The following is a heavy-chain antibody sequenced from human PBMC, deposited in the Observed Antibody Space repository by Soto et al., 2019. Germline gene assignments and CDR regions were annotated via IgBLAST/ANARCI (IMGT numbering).Heavy chain of an antibody. CDR2: IIPIFGTA. D-gene: IGHD6-13*01. J-gene: IGHJ4*02. CDR3: ARYSSIINYYFDY. V-gene: IGHV1-69*13. Sequence: SVKVSCKTSGGTFSSYAISWVRQAPGQGLEWMGGIIPIFGTANYAQKFQGRVTITADESTSTAYMELSSLRSEDTAVYYCARYSSIINYYFDYWGQGTLVTVSS. CDR1: GGTFSSYA.